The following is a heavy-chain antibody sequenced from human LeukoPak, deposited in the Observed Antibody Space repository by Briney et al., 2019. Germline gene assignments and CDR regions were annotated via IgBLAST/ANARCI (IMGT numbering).Heavy chain of an antibody. CDR3: TRLCSQGTFDN. Sequence: PGGSLRLSCVASGFTFSTSAMSWVRQAPGKGLEWVSAIGGGGATYYADSVKGRFTISRAISRNILYLQMNSLRAEDTAVYNCTRLCSQGTFDNWGQGTMVGVSS. J-gene: IGHJ4*02. D-gene: IGHD1-1*01. V-gene: IGHV3-23*01. CDR2: IGGGGAT. CDR1: GFTFSTSA.